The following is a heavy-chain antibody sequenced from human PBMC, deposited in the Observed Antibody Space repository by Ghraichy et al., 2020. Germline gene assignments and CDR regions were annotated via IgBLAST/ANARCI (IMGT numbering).Heavy chain of an antibody. V-gene: IGHV3-15*01. J-gene: IGHJ4*02. D-gene: IGHD3-10*01. CDR1: GFTFSNAW. Sequence: GGSLRLSCAASGFTFSNAWMSWVRQAPGKGLEWVGRIKSHTDGRTTDYAAPVKGRFTISRDESKITLYLQMNSLKTADTAVYYCTRTYYGSGSVYWGQGTLVTVSS. CDR3: TRTYYGSGSVY. CDR2: IKSHTDGRTT.